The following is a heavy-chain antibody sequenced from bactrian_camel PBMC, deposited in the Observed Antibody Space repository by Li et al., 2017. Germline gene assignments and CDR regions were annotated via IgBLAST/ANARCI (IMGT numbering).Heavy chain of an antibody. CDR3: DTWTGFD. J-gene: IGHJ4*01. CDR1: GLTFSSAA. CDR2: IDRDGSRT. Sequence: HVQLVESGGGLVQPGGSLRVSCRASGLTFSSAAMGWVRQAPGKGLEWVSGIDRDGSRTWYADSVKGRFTISRDNAKNTLYLQMNSLQSEDTALYYCDTWTGFDWGQGTQVTVS. D-gene: IGHD5*01. V-gene: IGHV3S7*01.